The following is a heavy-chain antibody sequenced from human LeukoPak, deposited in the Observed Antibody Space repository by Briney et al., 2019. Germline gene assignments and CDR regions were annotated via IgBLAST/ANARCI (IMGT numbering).Heavy chain of an antibody. J-gene: IGHJ4*02. CDR1: GGSLSSNGYY. CDR2: IYYSGST. V-gene: IGHV4-39*01. CDR3: ARLLRWVYYFDS. D-gene: IGHD2-21*01. Sequence: SETLSLTCTVSGGSLSSNGYYWDWLRQPPGKGLEWIGSIYYSGSTYYNPSLTSRVTISVDTSKNQFSLKLSSVTAADTAVYYCARLLRWVYYFDSWGREPWSPSPQ.